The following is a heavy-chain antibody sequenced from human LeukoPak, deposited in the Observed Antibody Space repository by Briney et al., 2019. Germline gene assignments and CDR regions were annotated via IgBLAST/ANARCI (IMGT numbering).Heavy chain of an antibody. CDR3: ARDAYVVVPAKDYYYYMDV. Sequence: QPGGSLRLSCAASGFTFSSYWMHWVRQAPGKGLVWVSRINTDGSSTSYADSVKGRFTISRDNAKNTLYLQMNSLRAEDTAVYYCARDAYVVVPAKDYYYYMDVWGKGTTVTVSS. CDR1: GFTFSSYW. V-gene: IGHV3-74*01. D-gene: IGHD2-2*01. J-gene: IGHJ6*03. CDR2: INTDGSST.